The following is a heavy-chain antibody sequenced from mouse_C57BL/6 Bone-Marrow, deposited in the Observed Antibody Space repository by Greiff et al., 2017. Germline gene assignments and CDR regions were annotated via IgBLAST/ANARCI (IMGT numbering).Heavy chain of an antibody. V-gene: IGHV1-55*01. D-gene: IGHD2-2*01. Sequence: QVQLQQPGAELVKPGASVKMSCKASGYTFTSYWINWVKQRPGQGLEWIGDIYPGSGSTTYNEKFKSKATLTVDTSSSTAYMQLSSLTSEDSAVYYCAISFYGDDYWLAYWGQGTLVTVSA. J-gene: IGHJ3*01. CDR1: GYTFTSYW. CDR2: IYPGSGST. CDR3: AISFYGDDYWLAY.